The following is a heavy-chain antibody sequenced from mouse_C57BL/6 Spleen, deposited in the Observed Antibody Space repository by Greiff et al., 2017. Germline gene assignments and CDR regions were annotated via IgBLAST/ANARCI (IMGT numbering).Heavy chain of an antibody. Sequence: VQLKESGGGLVKPGGSLKLSCAASGFTFSDYGMHWVRQAPEKGLEWVAYISSGSSTIYYADTVEGRFTISRDNAKNTLFLQMTSLRSEDTAMYCCARREVYYSSLFAYWGQGTLVTVSA. CDR1: GFTFSDYG. D-gene: IGHD2-5*01. CDR3: ARREVYYSSLFAY. CDR2: ISSGSSTI. J-gene: IGHJ3*01. V-gene: IGHV5-17*01.